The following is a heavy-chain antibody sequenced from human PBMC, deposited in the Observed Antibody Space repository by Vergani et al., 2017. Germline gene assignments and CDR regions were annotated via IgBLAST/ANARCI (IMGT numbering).Heavy chain of an antibody. CDR1: GFTFSSYW. Sequence: EVQLLESGGGLVQPGGSLRLSCAASGFTFSSYWMSWVRQAPGKGLEWVANIKQDGSEKYYVDSVKGRFTISRDNAKNSLYLQMNSLRAEDTAVYYCARDLYLYGGYGWFDPWGQGTLVTVSS. D-gene: IGHD2-15*01. V-gene: IGHV3-7*01. J-gene: IGHJ5*02. CDR2: IKQDGSEK. CDR3: ARDLYLYGGYGWFDP.